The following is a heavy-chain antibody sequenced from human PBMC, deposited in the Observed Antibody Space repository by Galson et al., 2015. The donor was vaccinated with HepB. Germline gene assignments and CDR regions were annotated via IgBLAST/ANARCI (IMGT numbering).Heavy chain of an antibody. J-gene: IGHJ3*02. Sequence: SLRLSCAASGFTFNNYAIHWVRQAPGKGLEWVAVISYDGSTERYADSVKGRFTVSRDNSKNTLSLQMSSLRAEDTAVYYCAKAQSLWELADAFDIWGQGTMVTVSS. CDR1: GFTFNNYA. D-gene: IGHD3-10*01. V-gene: IGHV3-30*18. CDR3: AKAQSLWELADAFDI. CDR2: ISYDGSTE.